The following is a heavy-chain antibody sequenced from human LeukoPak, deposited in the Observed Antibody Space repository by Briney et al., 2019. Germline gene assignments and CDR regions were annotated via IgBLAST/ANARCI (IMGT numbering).Heavy chain of an antibody. CDR3: ARDQGLTGYFDY. J-gene: IGHJ4*02. CDR1: GYTFTSYY. CDR2: INPSGGST. D-gene: IGHD3-9*01. Sequence: ASVKVSCKASGYTFTSYYMHWVRQAPGQGLEWMGIINPSGGSTSYAQKFQARVTMTRDTSTSTVYMELSSLRSEDTAVYYCARDQGLTGYFDYWGQGTLVTVSS. V-gene: IGHV1-46*01.